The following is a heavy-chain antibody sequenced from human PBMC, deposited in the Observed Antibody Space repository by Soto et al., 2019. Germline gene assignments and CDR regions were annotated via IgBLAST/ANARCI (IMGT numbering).Heavy chain of an antibody. V-gene: IGHV5-51*01. CDR2: IYPGDSDT. CDR1: GYSFTSYW. CDR3: ARTAAAGKYYYGMDV. Sequence: PGESLKISCKGSGYSFTSYWIGWARQMPGKGLEWMGIIYPGDSDTRYSPSFQGQVTISADKSISTAYLQWSSLKAPDTAMYYCARTAAAGKYYYGMDVWGQGTTVTVSS. D-gene: IGHD6-13*01. J-gene: IGHJ6*02.